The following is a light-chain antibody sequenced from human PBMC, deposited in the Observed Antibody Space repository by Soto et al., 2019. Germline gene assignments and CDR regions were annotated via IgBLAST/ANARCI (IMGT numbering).Light chain of an antibody. J-gene: IGKJ2*01. CDR2: GAS. CDR1: QTVSSN. Sequence: EIVLTQSPATLSLSPGERATLSCRASQTVSSNLAWYQQKPGQAPRLLIHGASTMATGVPARFSGGGSGTEFNLTISSLQSEDFAVYYCPQYHNWPPQYTFGQGTKLQIK. CDR3: PQYHNWPPQYT. V-gene: IGKV3-15*01.